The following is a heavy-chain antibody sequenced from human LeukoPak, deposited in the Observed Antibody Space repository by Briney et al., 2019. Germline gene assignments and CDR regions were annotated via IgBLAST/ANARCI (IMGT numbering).Heavy chain of an antibody. CDR3: ARSRRDGYNNYYYYGMDV. D-gene: IGHD5-24*01. CDR1: GGTFSSYA. J-gene: IGHJ6*02. CDR2: IIPILGIA. V-gene: IGHV1-69*04. Sequence: SVKVSCKASGGTFSSYAISWVRQAPGQGLEWMGRIIPILGIANYAQKFQGRVTITADKSTSTAYMELSSLRSEDTAVYYCARSRRDGYNNYYYYGMDVWGQGTTVTVSS.